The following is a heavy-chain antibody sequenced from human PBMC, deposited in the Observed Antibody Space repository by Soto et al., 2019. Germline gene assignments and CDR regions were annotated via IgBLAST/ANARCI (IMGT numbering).Heavy chain of an antibody. V-gene: IGHV3-30-3*01. CDR1: GFTFSGHA. CDR2: ISNDGTYR. CDR3: GRHVAVGGTRGTLVY. D-gene: IGHD1-26*01. Sequence: QVQLVESGGGVVQPGTSLRLSCAASGFTFSGHAMHWVRQAPGKGLCWVAAISNDGTYRVYADCVKGRLTMSRDNSKNTVNLKMDSLRVEDTAVYKCGRHVAVGGTRGTLVYWGQGTQVTVST. J-gene: IGHJ4*02.